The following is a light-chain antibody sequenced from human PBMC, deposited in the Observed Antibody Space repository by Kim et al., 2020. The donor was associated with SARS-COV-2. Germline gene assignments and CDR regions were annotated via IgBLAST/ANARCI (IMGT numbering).Light chain of an antibody. J-gene: IGKJ2*01. V-gene: IGKV3-15*01. CDR2: GAS. CDR1: QSVGSN. CDR3: QQYNRWPPYI. Sequence: EIVMTQSPGTLSVSPGERVILSCRASQSVGSNLAWYQQRPGQPPRLLMSGASTRATGVPARFSGSGSGTEFTLTISSLQSEDIAVYSCQQYNRWPPYIFGQGTKLEI.